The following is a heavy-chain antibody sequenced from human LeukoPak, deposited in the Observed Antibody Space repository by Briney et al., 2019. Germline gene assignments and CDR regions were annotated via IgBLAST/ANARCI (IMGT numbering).Heavy chain of an antibody. CDR1: GGSISSYY. CDR2: FYISGST. D-gene: IGHD1-14*01. Sequence: SETLSLTCTVSGGSISSYYWTWIRQPAGKGLEWIGHFYISGSTSYNPSLKNRVTMSVDTSKNHLSLKLSSMTAADTAVYYCARAPENWYFDLWGRGTLVTASS. V-gene: IGHV4-4*07. CDR3: ARAPENWYFDL. J-gene: IGHJ2*01.